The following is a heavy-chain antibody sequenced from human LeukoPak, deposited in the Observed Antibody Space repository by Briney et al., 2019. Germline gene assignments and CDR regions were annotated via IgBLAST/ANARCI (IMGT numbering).Heavy chain of an antibody. V-gene: IGHV3-23*01. CDR3: AKSIDWEWRTPLDY. D-gene: IGHD3-3*01. CDR2: LSSAGVTA. CDR1: GFTFSRHG. Sequence: GGSLSLSCAASGFTFSRHGMSGVRQAPGKGLEGVASLSSAGVTAYYADSVQGRFTISRDNSKNTLSLHMSSLRAEDTAVYYCAKSIDWEWRTPLDYWGQGTLVTVSS. J-gene: IGHJ4*02.